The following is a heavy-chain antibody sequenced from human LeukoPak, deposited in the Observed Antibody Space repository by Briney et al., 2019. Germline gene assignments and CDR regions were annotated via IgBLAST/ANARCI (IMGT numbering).Heavy chain of an antibody. CDR1: GFTFSSYA. CDR3: ATAVEPADGMDV. J-gene: IGHJ6*02. Sequence: GGSLRLSCAASGFTFSSYAMHWVRQAPGKGLEWVAVISYDGSNKYYADSVKGRFTISRDNAKNSLYLQMNSLRAEDTAVYYCATAVEPADGMDVWGQGTTVTVSS. D-gene: IGHD2-2*01. CDR2: ISYDGSNK. V-gene: IGHV3-30-3*01.